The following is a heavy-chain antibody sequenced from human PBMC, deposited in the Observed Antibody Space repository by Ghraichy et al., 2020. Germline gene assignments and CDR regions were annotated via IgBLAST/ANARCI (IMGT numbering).Heavy chain of an antibody. J-gene: IGHJ4*02. D-gene: IGHD4-23*01. CDR2: IWYDGSNK. V-gene: IGHV3-33*01. CDR1: GFTFSNYG. CDR3: ARDPQGGYGGSFDY. Sequence: GGSLRLSCAASGFTFSNYGMHWVRQAPGKGLEWVAVIWYDGSNKYYAESVKGRFTISRDNSKNTLYLQMNSLRAEDTAVYYCARDPQGGYGGSFDYWGQGTLVTVSS.